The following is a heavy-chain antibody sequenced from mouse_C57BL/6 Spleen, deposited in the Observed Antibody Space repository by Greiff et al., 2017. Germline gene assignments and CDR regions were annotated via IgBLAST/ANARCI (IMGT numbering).Heavy chain of an antibody. CDR1: GYAFTNYL. V-gene: IGHV1-54*01. CDR2: INPGSGGT. J-gene: IGHJ4*01. Sequence: QVQLKQSGAELVRPGTSVKVSCKASGYAFTNYLIEWVKQRPGQGLEWIGVINPGSGGTNYNEKFKGKATLTADKSSSTAYMQLSSLTSEDSAVYFCARNTGAMDYWGQGTSVTVSS. D-gene: IGHD4-1*01. CDR3: ARNTGAMDY.